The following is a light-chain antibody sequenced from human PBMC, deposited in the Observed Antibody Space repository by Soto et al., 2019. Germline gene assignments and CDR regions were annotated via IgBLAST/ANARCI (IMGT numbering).Light chain of an antibody. CDR1: QSVSSH. CDR2: GAS. Sequence: LAPCEVATLSCRASQSVSSHLAWYQHKPGQAPRLLIYGASTRASGIPARFSGSGSETDFTLTISRLEPEDFAVYYCQQRSNWPPRFTFGGGTKVDIK. V-gene: IGKV3-11*01. CDR3: QQRSNWPPRFT. J-gene: IGKJ4*01.